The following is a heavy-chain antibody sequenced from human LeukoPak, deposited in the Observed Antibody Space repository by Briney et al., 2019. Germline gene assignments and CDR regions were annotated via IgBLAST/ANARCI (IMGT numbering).Heavy chain of an antibody. D-gene: IGHD5-18*01. CDR3: ARTTEGGYTYNYFYYYYMDV. Sequence: SETLSLTCTVSGGSISSYYWSWIRQPPGKGLEWIGYIYYSGSTNYNPSLKSRISISVDTFKNQFSLKLSSVTAADTAVYYCARTTEGGYTYNYFYYYYMDVWGKGTTVTISS. J-gene: IGHJ6*03. CDR1: GGSISSYY. V-gene: IGHV4-59*01. CDR2: IYYSGST.